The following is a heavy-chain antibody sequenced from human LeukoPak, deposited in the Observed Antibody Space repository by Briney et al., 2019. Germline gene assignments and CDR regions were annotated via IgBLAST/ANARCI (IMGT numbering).Heavy chain of an antibody. CDR3: ARFTIDDTSGHFDY. V-gene: IGHV4-59*08. Sequence: SETLSLTCIVSGDSSNTYCWSWIRQPPGKGLEWIGYIHNRGTTRYNPSLKSRVTISVDTSKNHFSLNLTSVTAADTAVYYCARFTIDDTSGHFDYWGQGNLVTVSS. D-gene: IGHD3-22*01. J-gene: IGHJ4*02. CDR2: IHNRGTT. CDR1: GDSSNTYC.